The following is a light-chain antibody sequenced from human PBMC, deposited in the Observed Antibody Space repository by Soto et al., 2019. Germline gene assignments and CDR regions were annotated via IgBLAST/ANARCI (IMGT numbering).Light chain of an antibody. CDR3: QQYGSSPIT. Sequence: EFVLTQSPGTLSLSPGERATLSCRASQTVRNNYLAWYQQKPGQAPRLLIYDASSRATGIPDRFSGGGSGTDFTLTISRLEPEDFAVYYCQQYGSSPITFGQGKRLEIK. J-gene: IGKJ5*01. CDR1: QTVRNNY. V-gene: IGKV3-20*01. CDR2: DAS.